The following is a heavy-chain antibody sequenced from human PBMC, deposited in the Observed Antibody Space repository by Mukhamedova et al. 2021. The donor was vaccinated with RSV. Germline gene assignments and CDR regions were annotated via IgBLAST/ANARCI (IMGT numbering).Heavy chain of an antibody. Sequence: GSTNYNPSLKSRVTISVDTSKNQFSLKLSSVTAADTAAYYCARVAEAEDAFDIWGQGTMVTVSS. V-gene: IGHV4-59*01. D-gene: IGHD6-19*01. CDR2: GST. CDR3: ARVAEAEDAFDI. J-gene: IGHJ3*02.